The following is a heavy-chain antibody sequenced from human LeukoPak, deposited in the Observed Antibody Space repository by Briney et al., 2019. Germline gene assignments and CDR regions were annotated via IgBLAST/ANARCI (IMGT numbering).Heavy chain of an antibody. CDR1: GGSFSGYY. D-gene: IGHD3-3*01. J-gene: IGHJ4*02. V-gene: IGHV4-34*01. CDR3: ARGAAFWSGYFDY. Sequence: PSETLSLTCAVYGGSFSGYYWSWIRQPPGKGLEWIGEINHSGSTNYNPSLKSRVTISVDTSKNQFSLKLSSVTAADTVVYYCARGAAFWSGYFDYWGQGTLVTVSS. CDR2: INHSGST.